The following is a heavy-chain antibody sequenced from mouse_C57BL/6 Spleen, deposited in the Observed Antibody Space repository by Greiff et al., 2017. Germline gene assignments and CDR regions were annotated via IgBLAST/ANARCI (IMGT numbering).Heavy chain of an antibody. CDR3: ARGGYYGAYDAMDY. CDR2: ISDGGSYT. CDR1: GFTFSSYA. V-gene: IGHV5-4*03. D-gene: IGHD1-1*01. J-gene: IGHJ4*01. Sequence: EVKLMESGGGLVKPGGSLKLSCAASGFTFSSYAMSWVRQTPEKRLEWVATISDGGSYTYYPDNVKGRFTISRDNAKNNLYLQMSHLKSEDTAMYYCARGGYYGAYDAMDYWGQGTSVTVSS.